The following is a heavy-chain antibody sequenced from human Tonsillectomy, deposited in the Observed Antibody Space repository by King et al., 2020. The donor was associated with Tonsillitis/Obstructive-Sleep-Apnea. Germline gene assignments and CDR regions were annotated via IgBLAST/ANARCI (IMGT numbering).Heavy chain of an antibody. D-gene: IGHD4-17*01. J-gene: IGHJ4*02. CDR2: ISYDGSNK. CDR1: GFTFSSYA. V-gene: IGHV3-30*04. Sequence: VQLVESGGGVVQPGRSLRLSCAASGFTFSSYAMHWVRQAPGKGLEWVAVISYDGSNKYYADSVKGRFTISRDNSKNTLYLQMNSLRAEDTAVYYCAREGDYGDCDDWGQGTLVTVSS. CDR3: AREGDYGDCDD.